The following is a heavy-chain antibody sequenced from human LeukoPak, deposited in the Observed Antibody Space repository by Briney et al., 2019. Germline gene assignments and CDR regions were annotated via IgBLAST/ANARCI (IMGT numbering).Heavy chain of an antibody. Sequence: SLRLSCAASVFTFSSYTMNWVRQAPGKGLEWVSYIGSSSSTIYYADSVMGRFSISRHNPKSTVSLQISSLRAEDTALYYCVRDLHWGGFDVWGQGTMVTVSS. CDR2: IGSSSSTI. D-gene: IGHD7-27*01. J-gene: IGHJ3*01. CDR3: VRDLHWGGFDV. V-gene: IGHV3-48*01. CDR1: VFTFSSYT.